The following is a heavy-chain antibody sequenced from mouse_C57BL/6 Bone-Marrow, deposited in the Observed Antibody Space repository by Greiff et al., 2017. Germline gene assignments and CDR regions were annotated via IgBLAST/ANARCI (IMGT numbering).Heavy chain of an antibody. Sequence: VQLQQPVAELVKPGASVQLSCKASGYTFTSYWMHWVKQRPGQGLEWIGMIHPNSGSTNYNEKFKSKATLTVDKSSSTAYMQRSSLTSEDSAVYYCARRLLRDYWGQGTTLTVSS. CDR1: GYTFTSYW. D-gene: IGHD2-10*01. CDR2: IHPNSGST. CDR3: ARRLLRDY. J-gene: IGHJ2*01. V-gene: IGHV1-64*01.